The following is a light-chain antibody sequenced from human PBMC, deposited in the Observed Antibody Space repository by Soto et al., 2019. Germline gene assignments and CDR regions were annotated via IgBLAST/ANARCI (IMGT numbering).Light chain of an antibody. J-gene: IGKJ5*01. CDR3: QQSFSTLLIT. V-gene: IGKV1-39*01. Sequence: IQMTQSPSSLSASVGDGVTITCRASQAIRTYLNWYQQKPGKAPKLLISAASSLQSGVPSRFSARGSGTDFTLTISTLQPEDFATYYCQQSFSTLLITFGQGKRLEVK. CDR1: QAIRTY. CDR2: AAS.